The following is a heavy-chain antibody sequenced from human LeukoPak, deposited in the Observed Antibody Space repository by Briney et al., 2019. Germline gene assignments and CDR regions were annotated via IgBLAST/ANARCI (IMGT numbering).Heavy chain of an antibody. CDR2: IYSGGST. J-gene: IGHJ4*02. CDR3: AREGPYCSSTSCYDY. Sequence: GGSLRLSCAASGFTVSSNYMSWVRQAPGKGLEWVSDIYSGGSTYYADSVKGRFTISRDNSKNTLYLQMNSLRAEDTAVYYCAREGPYCSSTSCYDYWGQGTLVTVSS. V-gene: IGHV3-53*01. CDR1: GFTVSSNY. D-gene: IGHD2-2*01.